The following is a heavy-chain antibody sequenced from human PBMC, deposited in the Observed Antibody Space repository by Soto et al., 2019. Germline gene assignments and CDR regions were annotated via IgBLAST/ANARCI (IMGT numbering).Heavy chain of an antibody. V-gene: IGHV1-69*01. D-gene: IGHD3-10*01. Sequence: QVQLVQSGAEVKKPGSSVKVSCKASGGTFSSYAISWVRQAPGQGLEWMGGIIPIFGTANYAEKFQGRVTITADESKSTAYMELSSLRSEDTAVYYCARDGEPPMVRGDKNAFDIWGQGTMVTVSS. CDR3: ARDGEPPMVRGDKNAFDI. CDR1: GGTFSSYA. CDR2: IIPIFGTA. J-gene: IGHJ3*02.